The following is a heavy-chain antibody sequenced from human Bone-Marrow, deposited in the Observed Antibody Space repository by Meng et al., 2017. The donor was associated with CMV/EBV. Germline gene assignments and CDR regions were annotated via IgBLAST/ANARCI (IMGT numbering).Heavy chain of an antibody. V-gene: IGHV3-21*01. D-gene: IGHD3-3*01. J-gene: IGHJ5*02. CDR1: FSSYS. CDR2: ISSSSSYI. Sequence: FSSYSMNWVRQAPGKGLEWVSSISSSSSYIYYADSVKGRFTISRDNAKNSLYLQMNSLRAEDTAVYYCARELRDYDFWSGYSTGFDPWGQGTLVTVSS. CDR3: ARELRDYDFWSGYSTGFDP.